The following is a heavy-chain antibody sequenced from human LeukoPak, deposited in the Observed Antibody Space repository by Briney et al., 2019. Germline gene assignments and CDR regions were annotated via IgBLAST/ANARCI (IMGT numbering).Heavy chain of an antibody. CDR1: GFTFRSFW. Sequence: GGSLRLSCAVSGFTFRSFWMSWVRQAPGKGLEWVAVISYDGSNKYYADSVKGRFTISRDNSKNTLYLQMNSLRAEDTAVYYCAKSAKDHGDYVYYYYYGMDVWGQGTTVTVSS. J-gene: IGHJ6*02. CDR2: ISYDGSNK. D-gene: IGHD4-17*01. V-gene: IGHV3-30*18. CDR3: AKSAKDHGDYVYYYYYGMDV.